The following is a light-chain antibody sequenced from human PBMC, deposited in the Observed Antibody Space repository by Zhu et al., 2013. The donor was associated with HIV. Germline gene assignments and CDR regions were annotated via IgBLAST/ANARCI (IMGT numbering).Light chain of an antibody. CDR3: QSYDNSLTGLWV. V-gene: IGLV1-47*01. CDR2: RNN. Sequence: QSALTQPPSASGTPGQRVTISCSGSSSDIGGNYVYWYQQVPGTAPKLLMYRNNRRPSRVPDRFSGSKSGTSASLAIAGLQAEDEADYYCQSYDNSLTGLWVFGGGTKVTVL. J-gene: IGLJ3*02. CDR1: SSDIGGNY.